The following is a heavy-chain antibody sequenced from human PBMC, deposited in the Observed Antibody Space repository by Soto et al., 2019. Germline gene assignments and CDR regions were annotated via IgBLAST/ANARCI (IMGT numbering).Heavy chain of an antibody. J-gene: IGHJ5*02. D-gene: IGHD5-18*01. CDR2: INPGRGST. V-gene: IGHV1-46*03. Sequence: ASVKVSCKASGYTFTSYYMHWVRQAPGQGLEWMGIINPGRGSTTYAQKFQGRVTMTRDTSTSTVYMELSSLRSEDTAVYYCARGQLWLHNWFDPWGQGTLVTVSS. CDR3: ARGQLWLHNWFDP. CDR1: GYTFTSYY.